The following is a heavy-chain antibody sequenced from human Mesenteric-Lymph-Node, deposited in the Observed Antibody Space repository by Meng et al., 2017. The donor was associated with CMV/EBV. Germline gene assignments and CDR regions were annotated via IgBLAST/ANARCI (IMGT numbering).Heavy chain of an antibody. D-gene: IGHD6-13*01. J-gene: IGHJ5*02. CDR3: AKETSRWGGWFDP. V-gene: IGHV3-30*02. Sequence: GGSLRLSCAASGFTFSSYGMHWVRQAPGKGLEWVAFIRYDGSKIYYADSVKGRFTISRDNSKNTLYLQMNSLRAEDTAVYYCAKETSRWGGWFDPWGQGTLVTVSS. CDR1: GFTFSSYG. CDR2: IRYDGSKI.